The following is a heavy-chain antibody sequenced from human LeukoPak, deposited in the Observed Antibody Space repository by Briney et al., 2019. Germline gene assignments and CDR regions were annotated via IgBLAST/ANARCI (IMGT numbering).Heavy chain of an antibody. J-gene: IGHJ6*02. CDR2: IIPILGIA. Sequence: ASVKVSCKASGGTFSSYAISWVRQAPGQGLEWMGRIIPILGIANYAQKFQGRVTITADKSTSTAYMELSSLRSEDTAAYYCASATYYFHYYYGMDVWGQGTTVTVSS. CDR1: GGTFSSYA. CDR3: ASATYYFHYYYGMDV. D-gene: IGHD3-10*01. V-gene: IGHV1-69*04.